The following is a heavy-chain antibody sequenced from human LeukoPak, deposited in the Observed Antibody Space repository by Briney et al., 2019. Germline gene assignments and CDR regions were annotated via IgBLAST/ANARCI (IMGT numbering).Heavy chain of an antibody. J-gene: IGHJ1*01. D-gene: IGHD4-11*01. CDR2: FYYPGYI. CDR1: GVSVNSGGHF. V-gene: IGHV4-61*08. CDR3: ARQGSNWYFEYFQH. Sequence: SETLSLTCTVSGVSVNSGGHFWSWIRQPPGRGLEWIGHFYYPGYISHNPSLKSRVIISGDTPKNQLSLMLTSVSAADTAVYYCARQGSNWYFEYFQHWGQGTLVTVSS.